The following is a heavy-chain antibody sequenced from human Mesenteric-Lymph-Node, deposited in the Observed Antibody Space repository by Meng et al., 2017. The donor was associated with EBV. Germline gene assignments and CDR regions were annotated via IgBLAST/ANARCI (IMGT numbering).Heavy chain of an antibody. CDR3: ARVSGAIYYGSGNWFDP. CDR1: GCSLSSDA. Sequence: QGEVVQCVAEVKKPGASVKVSCKASGCSLSSDASRLVLQSPGQGLEWRGGIIPIFGTANYAQTFQGRVTITADNSTSTAYMELSRLRSEDTAVYYCARVSGAIYYGSGNWFDPWGQGTLVTVSS. CDR2: IIPIFGTA. D-gene: IGHD3-10*01. V-gene: IGHV1-69*06. J-gene: IGHJ5*02.